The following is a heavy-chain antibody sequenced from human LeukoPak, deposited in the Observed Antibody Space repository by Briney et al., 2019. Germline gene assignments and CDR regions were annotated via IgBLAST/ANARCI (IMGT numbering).Heavy chain of an antibody. CDR3: ARPHYYDSVYYYMDV. V-gene: IGHV3-7*01. CDR1: GFTFSSYW. D-gene: IGHD3-22*01. CDR2: INQDGSEK. Sequence: PGGSLRLSCAASGFTFSSYWMSWVRQAPGKGLEWVANINQDGSEKYYVDSVKGRFTISRDNAKNSLYLQMNSLRAEDTAVYYCARPHYYDSVYYYMDVWGKGTTVTVSS. J-gene: IGHJ6*03.